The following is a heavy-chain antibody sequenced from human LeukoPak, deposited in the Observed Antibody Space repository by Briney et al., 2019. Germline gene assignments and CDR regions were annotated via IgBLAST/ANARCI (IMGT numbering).Heavy chain of an antibody. CDR1: GGSISSGTYY. CDR3: ASVWELNFDY. D-gene: IGHD1-26*01. CDR2: IYYSGST. J-gene: IGHJ4*02. Sequence: PSETLALNCTVSGGSISSGTYYLGWVRQPPRKGLEWIGSIYYSGSTYYNPSLQSRVTISVDTSKNQFSLKLSSVTAADTAVYYCASVWELNFDYWGQGTLVTVSS. V-gene: IGHV4-39*07.